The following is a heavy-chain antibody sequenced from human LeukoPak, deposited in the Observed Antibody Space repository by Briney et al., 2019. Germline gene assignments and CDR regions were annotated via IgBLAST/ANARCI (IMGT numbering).Heavy chain of an antibody. V-gene: IGHV3-30*18. CDR3: AKGSPRWLQSGDYFDY. CDR2: ISYDGSNK. D-gene: IGHD5-24*01. J-gene: IGHJ4*02. Sequence: GGSLRLSCAASGFTFGTYGMHWVRQAPGKGLEWVAVISYDGSNKYYADSVEGRFTISRDNSKNTLYLQMNSLRAEDTAVYYCAKGSPRWLQSGDYFDYWGQGTLVTVSS. CDR1: GFTFGTYG.